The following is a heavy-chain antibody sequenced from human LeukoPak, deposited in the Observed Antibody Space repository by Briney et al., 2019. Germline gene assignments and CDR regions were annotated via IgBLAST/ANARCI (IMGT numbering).Heavy chain of an antibody. CDR1: GGSISSGDYY. Sequence: PSQTLSLTCTVSGGSISSGDYYWSRIRQPPGKGLEWIGYIYYSGSTYYNPSLKSRVTISADTSKNQFSLKLSSVTAADTAVYYCAGGYQQQLADYWGQGTLVTVSS. D-gene: IGHD6-13*01. CDR2: IYYSGST. J-gene: IGHJ4*02. CDR3: AGGYQQQLADY. V-gene: IGHV4-30-4*01.